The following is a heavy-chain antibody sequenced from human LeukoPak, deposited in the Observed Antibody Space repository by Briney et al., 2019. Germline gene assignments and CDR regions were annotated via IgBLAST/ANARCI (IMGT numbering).Heavy chain of an antibody. D-gene: IGHD5-18*01. V-gene: IGHV1-18*01. CDR1: GYTFTSYG. Sequence: ASVKVSCKASGYTFTSYGISWVRQAPGQGLEWMGWISAYNGNTNYAQKLQGRVTMTTDTSTSTAYMELRSLRSDDTAVYYCARGVMGYSYGYNHYFDYWGQGTLVTVSS. CDR2: ISAYNGNT. CDR3: ARGVMGYSYGYNHYFDY. J-gene: IGHJ4*02.